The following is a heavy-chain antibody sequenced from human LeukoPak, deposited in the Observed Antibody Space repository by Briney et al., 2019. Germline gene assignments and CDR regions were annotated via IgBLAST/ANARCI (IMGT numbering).Heavy chain of an antibody. D-gene: IGHD1-26*01. J-gene: IGHJ4*02. CDR3: AKAPVGANPSYYFDY. V-gene: IGHV3-9*01. CDR1: GFTFDDYA. Sequence: GGSLRLSCAASGFTFDDYAMHWVRQAPGKGLEWVSGISWNIGSIGYADSVKGRFTISRDNAKNSLYLQMNSLRAEDTALYYCAKAPVGANPSYYFDYWGQGTLVTVSS. CDR2: ISWNIGSI.